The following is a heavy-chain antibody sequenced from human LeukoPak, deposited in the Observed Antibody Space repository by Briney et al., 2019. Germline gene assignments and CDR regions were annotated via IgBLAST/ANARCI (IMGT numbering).Heavy chain of an antibody. J-gene: IGHJ4*02. Sequence: SETLSLTCTVSGGSISSYYWSWIRQPPGKGLEWIGHISYSGSTNYNPSLKSRVTISGDTSKNQFSLKLSSVTAADTAVYYCARGEAQFDYWGQGTLVTVSS. CDR2: ISYSGST. CDR3: ARGEAQFDY. CDR1: GGSISSYY. V-gene: IGHV4-59*01. D-gene: IGHD6-6*01.